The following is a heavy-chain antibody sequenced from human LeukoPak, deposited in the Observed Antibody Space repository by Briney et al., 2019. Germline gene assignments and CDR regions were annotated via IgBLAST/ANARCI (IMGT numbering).Heavy chain of an antibody. CDR2: ISWDGGST. J-gene: IGHJ6*03. D-gene: IGHD6-13*01. CDR1: GFIFDDYT. CDR3: AKDGTAGLRYYYYYMDV. V-gene: IGHV3-43*01. Sequence: GGSLRLSCAASGFIFDDYTMHWVRQAPGKGLEWVSLISWDGGSTYYADSVKGRFTISRDDSKNSLYLQMNSLRTEDTALYYCAKDGTAGLRYYYYYMDVWGKGPRSPSP.